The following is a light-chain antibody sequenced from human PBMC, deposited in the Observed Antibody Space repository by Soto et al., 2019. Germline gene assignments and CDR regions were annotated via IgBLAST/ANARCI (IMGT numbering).Light chain of an antibody. Sequence: QSGLTQPPSVSAAPGQKVTISCSGSSSNIGNNYVSWYQQLPGTAPKLLIYENNKRPSGIPDRFSGSKSGTSATLGITGLQTGDEADYYCGTWDSSLSAGVFGAGTKVTVL. V-gene: IGLV1-51*02. CDR2: ENN. CDR3: GTWDSSLSAGV. CDR1: SSNIGNNY. J-gene: IGLJ1*01.